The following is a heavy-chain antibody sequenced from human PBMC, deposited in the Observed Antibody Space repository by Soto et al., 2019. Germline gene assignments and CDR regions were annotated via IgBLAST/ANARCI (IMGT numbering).Heavy chain of an antibody. V-gene: IGHV1-69*01. CDR3: AGLSRANYYDASGFVKDYWFDP. CDR2: IIPIVETP. CDR1: GGTFNSYD. J-gene: IGHJ5*02. D-gene: IGHD3-22*01. Sequence: QVQLVQSGAEVKKPGASMKVSCKASGGTFNSYDINWVRQAPGQGLEWMGGIIPIVETPKYAQKFQGRVTITADESTNTVYMELSSLRSEDTDMSCCAGLSRANYYDASGFVKDYWFDPWGQGTLVTVSS.